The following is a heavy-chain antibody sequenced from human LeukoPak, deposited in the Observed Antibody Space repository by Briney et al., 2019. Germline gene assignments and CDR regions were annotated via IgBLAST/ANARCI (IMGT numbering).Heavy chain of an antibody. CDR3: TRMTSGHDY. Sequence: SEPLSLTCAVSGVSFNDYYWSWVRQTPGKGLEWIGEINHSGYTNDSPSLKSRVTLSIDTSRNQFSLNLRSVTVADAGIYFCTRMTSGHDYWGQGTLVTVSS. D-gene: IGHD3-10*01. J-gene: IGHJ4*02. CDR1: GVSFNDYY. V-gene: IGHV4-34*01. CDR2: INHSGYT.